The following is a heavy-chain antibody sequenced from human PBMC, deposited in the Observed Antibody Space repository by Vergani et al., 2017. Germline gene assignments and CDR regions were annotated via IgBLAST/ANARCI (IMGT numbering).Heavy chain of an antibody. CDR3: AREVTSQYYYYSKNV. CDR2: ISGGSNFI. CDR1: GFTFSTYT. D-gene: IGHD4-23*01. Sequence: EVQLLESGGSLKQPGGSVRLSCAASGFTFSTYTMNWVRQAPGKGLEWVSSISGGSNFIYYADSVKGRFTISRDNAKNSLYLQMNSLRAEDTAVYYCAREVTSQYYYYSKNVWGQGTTVTVSS. V-gene: IGHV3-21*01. J-gene: IGHJ6*02.